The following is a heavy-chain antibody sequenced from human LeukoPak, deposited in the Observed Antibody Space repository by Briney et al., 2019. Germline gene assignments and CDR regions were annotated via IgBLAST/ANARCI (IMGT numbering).Heavy chain of an antibody. CDR1: GFTFSSYG. D-gene: IGHD6-19*01. J-gene: IGHJ4*02. Sequence: GGSLRLSCAASGFTFSSYGMHWVRQAPGKGLEWVAVISYDGSNKYYADSVKGRFTISRDNSKNTLYLQMNSLRAEDTAVYYCAKEDSSGWYIFDYWGQGTLVTVSS. CDR3: AKEDSSGWYIFDY. V-gene: IGHV3-30*18. CDR2: ISYDGSNK.